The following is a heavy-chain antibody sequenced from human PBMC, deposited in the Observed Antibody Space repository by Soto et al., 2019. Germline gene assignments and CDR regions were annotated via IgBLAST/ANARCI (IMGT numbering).Heavy chain of an antibody. J-gene: IGHJ4*02. CDR2: ISYDGSNK. D-gene: IGHD3-3*01. V-gene: IGHV3-30*03. CDR1: GFTFSSYG. CDR3: ARDTYYDFWSGSVLDY. Sequence: GGSLRLSCAASGFTFSSYGMHWVRQAPGKGLEWVAVISYDGSNKYYADSVKGRFTISRDNSKNTLYLQMNSLRAEDTAVYYSARDTYYDFWSGSVLDYWGQGTVVTDSS.